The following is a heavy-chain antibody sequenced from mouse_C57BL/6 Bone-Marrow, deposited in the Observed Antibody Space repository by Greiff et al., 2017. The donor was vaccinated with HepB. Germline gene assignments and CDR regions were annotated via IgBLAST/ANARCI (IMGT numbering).Heavy chain of an antibody. Sequence: VQLQQSGTELVKPGASVKLSCKASGYTFTSYWMHWVKQRPGQGLEWIGNINPSNGGTNYNEKFKSKATLTVDKSSSTAYMQLSSLTSEDSAVYYCARSDGHWDYFDYWGQGTTLTVSS. D-gene: IGHD4-1*01. CDR2: INPSNGGT. V-gene: IGHV1-53*01. J-gene: IGHJ2*01. CDR1: GYTFTSYW. CDR3: ARSDGHWDYFDY.